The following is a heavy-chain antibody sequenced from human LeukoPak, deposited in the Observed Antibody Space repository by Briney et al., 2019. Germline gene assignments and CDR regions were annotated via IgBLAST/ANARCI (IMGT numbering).Heavy chain of an antibody. V-gene: IGHV4-39*07. Sequence: PSETLSLTCTVSGGSISSSSYYWGWIRQPPGKGLEWIGSIYYSGSTNYNPSLKSRVTISVDTSKNQFSLKLSSVTAADTAVYYCARGLEYYDFWSGYYTDWGQGTLVTVSS. CDR2: IYYSGST. CDR1: GGSISSSSYY. D-gene: IGHD3-3*01. J-gene: IGHJ4*02. CDR3: ARGLEYYDFWSGYYTD.